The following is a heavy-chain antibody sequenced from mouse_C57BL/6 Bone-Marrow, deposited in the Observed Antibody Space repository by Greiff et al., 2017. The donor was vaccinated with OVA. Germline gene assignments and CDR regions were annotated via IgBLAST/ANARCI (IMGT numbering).Heavy chain of an antibody. D-gene: IGHD1-1*01. CDR2: ISGGGGNT. J-gene: IGHJ1*03. V-gene: IGHV5-9*01. Sequence: EVQLQESGGGLVKPGGSLKLSCAASGFTFSSYTMSWVRQTPEKRLEWVATISGGGGNTYYPDSVKGRFTISRDNAKNTLYLQMSSLRSEDTALYYCARRRTTVRGYFDVWGTGTTVTVSS. CDR3: ARRRTTVRGYFDV. CDR1: GFTFSSYT.